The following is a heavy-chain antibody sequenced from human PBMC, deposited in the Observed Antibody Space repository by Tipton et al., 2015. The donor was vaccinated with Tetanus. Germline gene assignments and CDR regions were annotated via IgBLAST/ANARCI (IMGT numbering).Heavy chain of an antibody. Sequence: SLRLSCAASGFIFSSYGIHWVRQAPGKGLEWVAVSWYDGTDKYYADSVKGRFTISRDNSKNTLYPQMNSLRAEDTAVYYWAREADCSGGSCFSGDFDNWGQGTQVTVSS. J-gene: IGHJ4*02. V-gene: IGHV3-33*01. D-gene: IGHD2-15*01. CDR2: SWYDGTDK. CDR1: GFIFSSYG. CDR3: AREADCSGGSCFSGDFDN.